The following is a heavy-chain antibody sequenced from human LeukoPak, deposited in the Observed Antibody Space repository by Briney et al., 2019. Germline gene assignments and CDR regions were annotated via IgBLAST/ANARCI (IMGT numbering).Heavy chain of an antibody. CDR1: GYTFTSYG. CDR2: ISAYNGNA. CDR3: ARDPPLLLWFGELLPDAFDI. D-gene: IGHD3-10*01. V-gene: IGHV1-18*01. Sequence: ASVKLSCTASGYTFTSYGTSWVRQAPGQGLEWMGWISAYNGNANYAQKLQGRVTMTTDTSTSTAYMELRSLRSDDTAVYYCARDPPLLLWFGELLPDAFDIWGQGTMVTVSS. J-gene: IGHJ3*02.